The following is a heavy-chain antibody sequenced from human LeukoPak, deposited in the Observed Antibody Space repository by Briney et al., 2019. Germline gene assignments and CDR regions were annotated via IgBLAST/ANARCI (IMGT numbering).Heavy chain of an antibody. CDR1: GFTFSSYS. Sequence: GGSLRLSCAASGFTFSSYSMNWVRQAPGKGLEWVSSISSSSYIYYADSVKGRFTISRDNAKNSLYLQMNSLRAEDTAVYYCARDPHYDFWSGYYSLDAFDIWGQGTMVTVSS. J-gene: IGHJ3*02. CDR3: ARDPHYDFWSGYYSLDAFDI. CDR2: ISSSSYI. V-gene: IGHV3-21*01. D-gene: IGHD3-3*01.